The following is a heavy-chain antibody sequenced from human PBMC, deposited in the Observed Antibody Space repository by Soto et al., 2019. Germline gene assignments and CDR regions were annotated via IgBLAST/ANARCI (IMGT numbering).Heavy chain of an antibody. D-gene: IGHD2-15*01. CDR2: ISGSGGST. V-gene: IGHV3-23*01. CDR1: GFTFSSYA. CDR3: AKGERTELLVVAALDY. J-gene: IGHJ4*02. Sequence: GGSLRLSCAASGFTFSSYAMSWVRQAPGKGLEWVSAISGSGGSTYYADSVKGRFTISRDNSKNTLYLQMNSLRAEDTAVYYCAKGERTELLVVAALDYWGQGTLVTVSS.